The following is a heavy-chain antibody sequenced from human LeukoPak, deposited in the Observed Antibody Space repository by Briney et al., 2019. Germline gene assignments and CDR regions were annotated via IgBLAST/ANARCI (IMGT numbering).Heavy chain of an antibody. V-gene: IGHV3-33*01. CDR1: GFTFSSYG. CDR3: ARGSPIEY. Sequence: GGSLRLSCAASGFTFSSYGMHWVRQAPGXGLEWVAVIWYDGSNKYYADSVKGRFTISRDNSKNTPYLQMDRLSAEDTAVYYCARGSPIEYWGQGTLVTVSS. CDR2: IWYDGSNK. J-gene: IGHJ4*02.